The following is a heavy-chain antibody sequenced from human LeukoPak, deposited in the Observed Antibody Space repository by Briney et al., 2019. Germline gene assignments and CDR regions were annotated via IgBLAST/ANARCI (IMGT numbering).Heavy chain of an antibody. D-gene: IGHD6-13*01. Sequence: GGSLRLSCAASGFTFSSYWMSWVRQAPGEGLEWVANIKQDGSEKTYVDSVKGRFTISRDNAKNSLYLQMNSLRAEDTAVYYCARENVAAAGKPFDFWGQGTLVTVSS. CDR3: ARENVAAAGKPFDF. CDR1: GFTFSSYW. V-gene: IGHV3-7*01. CDR2: IKQDGSEK. J-gene: IGHJ4*02.